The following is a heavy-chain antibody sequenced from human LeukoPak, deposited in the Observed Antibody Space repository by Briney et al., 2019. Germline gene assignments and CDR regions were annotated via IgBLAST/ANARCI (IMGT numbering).Heavy chain of an antibody. CDR3: ARDSYTSPDY. Sequence: PGGSLRLSCAASGFTFSNFWMYWVRQAPGKGLVWVSRINRDGSSTVYADSVKGRFTISRDNAKNTLYLQMNSLRDEDTVLYYCARDSYTSPDYWGQGTLVTVSS. V-gene: IGHV3-74*01. D-gene: IGHD2-2*01. CDR1: GFTFSNFW. J-gene: IGHJ4*02. CDR2: INRDGSST.